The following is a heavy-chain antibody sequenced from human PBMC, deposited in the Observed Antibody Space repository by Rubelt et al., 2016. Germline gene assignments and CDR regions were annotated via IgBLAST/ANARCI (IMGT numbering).Heavy chain of an antibody. D-gene: IGHD2-21*01. Sequence: VQLVESGGGLVKPGGSLRLSCAASGFTFSHYGMHWVRQTPGKGLESVAIIWSDGSNKDYTDSVKGRFTISRDNSKNTLYLEINRLRVEDTAVYYCGRDWGKGDSFYIDVWGKGTTVTVSS. CDR1: GFTFSHYG. CDR3: GRDWGKGDSFYIDV. CDR2: IWSDGSNK. V-gene: IGHV3-33*01. J-gene: IGHJ6*03.